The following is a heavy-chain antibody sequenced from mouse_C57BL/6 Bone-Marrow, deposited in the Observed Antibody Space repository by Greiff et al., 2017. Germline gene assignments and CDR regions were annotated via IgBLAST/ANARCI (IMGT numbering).Heavy chain of an antibody. CDR1: GYTFTSYW. CDR3: ARRVFLGQGWYFDV. J-gene: IGHJ1*03. CDR2: IYPGSGST. V-gene: IGHV1-55*01. D-gene: IGHD4-1*01. Sequence: VQLQQPGAELVKPGASVKMSCKASGYTFTSYWITWVKQRPGHGLEWIGDIYPGSGSTNYNEKFKSKATLTVDTSSSTAYMQLSSLTSEDSAVYYCARRVFLGQGWYFDVRGTGTTVTVSS.